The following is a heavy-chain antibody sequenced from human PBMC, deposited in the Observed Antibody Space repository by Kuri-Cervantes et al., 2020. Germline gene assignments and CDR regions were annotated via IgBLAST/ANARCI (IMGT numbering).Heavy chain of an antibody. Sequence: GGSLRLSCAASGFTFSSYAMHWVRQAPGKGLEWVAVISYDGSNKYYADSVKGRFTISRDNSKNTLYLQMNSLRAEDTAVYYCAKESSDYDFWSGYYIDYWGQGTLVTVSS. CDR1: GFTFSSYA. CDR3: AKESSDYDFWSGYYIDY. D-gene: IGHD3-3*01. J-gene: IGHJ4*02. V-gene: IGHV3-30-3*01. CDR2: ISYDGSNK.